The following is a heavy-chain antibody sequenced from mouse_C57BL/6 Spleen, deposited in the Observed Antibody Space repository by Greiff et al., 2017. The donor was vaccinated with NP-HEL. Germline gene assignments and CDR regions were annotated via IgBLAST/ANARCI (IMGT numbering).Heavy chain of an antibody. V-gene: IGHV1-5*01. CDR2: IYPGNSDT. Sequence: VQLQQSGTVLARPGASVKMSCKTSGYTFTSYWMHWVKQRPGQGLEWIGAIYPGNSDTSYNQKFKGKAKLTAGTSASTAYMELSSLTNEDSAVYYCTRVPYYGSSYDDYWGQGTTLTVSS. CDR3: TRVPYYGSSYDDY. J-gene: IGHJ2*01. CDR1: GYTFTSYW. D-gene: IGHD1-1*01.